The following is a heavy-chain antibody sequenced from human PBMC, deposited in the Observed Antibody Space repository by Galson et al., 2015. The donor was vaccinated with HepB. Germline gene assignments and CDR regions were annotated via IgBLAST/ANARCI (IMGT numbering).Heavy chain of an antibody. CDR1: GFTFSSYA. CDR3: AKPMTTLQTGGLDY. D-gene: IGHD4-17*01. Sequence: SLRLSCAASGFTFSSYAMSWVRQAPGKGLEWVSAIGGSAGSTYYADSVKGRFTISRDTSKNTLYLQMNSLRAEDTAVYYCAKPMTTLQTGGLDYWGQGTLVTVSS. V-gene: IGHV3-23*01. J-gene: IGHJ4*02. CDR2: IGGSAGST.